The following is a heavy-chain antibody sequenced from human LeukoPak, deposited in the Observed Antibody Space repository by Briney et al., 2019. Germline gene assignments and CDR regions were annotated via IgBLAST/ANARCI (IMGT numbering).Heavy chain of an antibody. Sequence: GGSLRLSCVASGFDFNTFGMHWVRQAPDTGLEGVAVISWDGSDKYYADSVKGRFTISRDNSKNTLYLQMDSLRSEATGVYYCVRQAQEDYWGQGTLVTVSS. CDR3: VRQAQEDY. CDR1: GFDFNTFG. V-gene: IGHV3-30*03. J-gene: IGHJ4*02. CDR2: ISWDGSDK.